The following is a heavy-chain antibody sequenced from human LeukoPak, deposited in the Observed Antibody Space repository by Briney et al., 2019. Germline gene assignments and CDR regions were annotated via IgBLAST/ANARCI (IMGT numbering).Heavy chain of an antibody. CDR1: RFTFDDYT. D-gene: IGHD1-26*01. Sequence: GGSLRLSCAASRFTFDDYTMHWVRQAPGKGLEWVSLISWDGGSTYYADSVKGRFTISRDNSKNSLYLQMNSLRTEDTALYYCAKDKEGATYYYYGMDVWGQGTTVTVSS. CDR3: AKDKEGATYYYYGMDV. V-gene: IGHV3-43*01. CDR2: ISWDGGST. J-gene: IGHJ6*02.